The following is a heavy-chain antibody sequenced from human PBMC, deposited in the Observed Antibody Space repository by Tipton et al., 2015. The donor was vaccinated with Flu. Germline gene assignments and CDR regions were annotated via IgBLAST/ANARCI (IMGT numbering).Heavy chain of an antibody. J-gene: IGHJ4*02. D-gene: IGHD3-10*01. V-gene: IGHV4-39*01. Sequence: LRLSCTVSGGSISGSNYYWGWIRQPPGKGLEWIGCISHSGRTYYNPSLKSRVTISVDMAKNQFSQRLSSVTAADTAVYYCARTTYYYGSGSSDYWGQGTLVTVSS. CDR1: GGSISGSNYY. CDR2: ISHSGRT. CDR3: ARTTYYYGSGSSDY.